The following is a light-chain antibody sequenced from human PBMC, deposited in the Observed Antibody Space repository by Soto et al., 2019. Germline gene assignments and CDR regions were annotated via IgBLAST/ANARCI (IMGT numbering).Light chain of an antibody. CDR3: ASWDDSMNGLV. Sequence: QSVLTQPPSASGTPGQRVNISCSGSSSNIGSNTVNWYQQLPGTAPKLLIYNNNQRPSGVPDRFSGSKSGTSASLAISGLQYEDEDDYYCASWDDSMNGLVFGTGTKLTVL. CDR2: NNN. CDR1: SSNIGSNT. V-gene: IGLV1-44*01. J-gene: IGLJ1*01.